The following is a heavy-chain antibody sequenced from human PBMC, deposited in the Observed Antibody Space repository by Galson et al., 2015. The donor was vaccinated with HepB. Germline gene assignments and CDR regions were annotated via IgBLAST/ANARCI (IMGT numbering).Heavy chain of an antibody. V-gene: IGHV3-48*01. CDR1: GFTFSSYT. D-gene: IGHD1-26*01. J-gene: IGHJ4*02. Sequence: SLRLSCAASGFTFSSYTMNWVRQASGKGLEWISYISTTSDNKFSADSVKGRFIISRDNAKNLLYLQMNSLRAEDTAVYYCTRIALSGSYWYFDYWGQGSLVTVSS. CDR2: ISTTSDNK. CDR3: TRIALSGSYWYFDY.